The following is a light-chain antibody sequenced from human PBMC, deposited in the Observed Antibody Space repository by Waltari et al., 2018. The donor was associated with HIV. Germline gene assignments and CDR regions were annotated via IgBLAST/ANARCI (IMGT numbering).Light chain of an antibody. Sequence: QSVLTQPPSVSAAPRQKVTIPCPGTSSNLGHNFVSWYQQLPGTAPKLLSYDNNKRPPGIPDRFSGSKSGTSATLGITGLQTGDEADYFCATWDRSLSRVIFGGGTRLTVL. CDR3: ATWDRSLSRVI. CDR1: SSNLGHNF. V-gene: IGLV1-51*01. J-gene: IGLJ2*01. CDR2: DNN.